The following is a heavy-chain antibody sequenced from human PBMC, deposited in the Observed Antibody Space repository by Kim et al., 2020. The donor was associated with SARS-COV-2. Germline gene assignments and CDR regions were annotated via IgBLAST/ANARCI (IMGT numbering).Heavy chain of an antibody. J-gene: IGHJ4*02. CDR2: ITPKFGVV. Sequence: SVKVSCKASGGIFSGYAVSWVRQAPGQGLEWMGGITPKFGVVKYAQKFQGRVTIEADESTSTTYMELSSLKSEDTATYYCARYYDAGAPLEYWGQGTLVIVSS. V-gene: IGHV1-69*13. D-gene: IGHD3-22*01. CDR3: ARYYDAGAPLEY. CDR1: GGIFSGYA.